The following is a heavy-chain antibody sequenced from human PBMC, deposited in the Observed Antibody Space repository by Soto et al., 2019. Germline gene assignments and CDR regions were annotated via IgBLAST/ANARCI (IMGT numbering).Heavy chain of an antibody. CDR2: ISYDGSTK. CDR3: ARDSEGRIVREIIMDDFDY. D-gene: IGHD3-10*02. Sequence: QVQLVESGGGGVQPGRSLRLSCAASGLSFSSYGMHWVRQAPGKGLEWVAVISYDGSTKYYAESVKGVCTISRDNSKNPVYLEMNSLRIEDTAVYYCARDSEGRIVREIIMDDFDYWGQGALGTVSS. J-gene: IGHJ4*02. CDR1: GLSFSSYG. V-gene: IGHV3-30*03.